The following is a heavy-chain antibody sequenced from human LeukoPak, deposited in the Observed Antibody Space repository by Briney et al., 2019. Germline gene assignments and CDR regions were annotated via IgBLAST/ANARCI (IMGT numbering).Heavy chain of an antibody. CDR3: AKDMGCSSTSCLIDY. D-gene: IGHD2-2*01. CDR2: ISGDGGST. J-gene: IGHJ4*02. CDR1: GFTFADYA. Sequence: PGGSLRLSCAASGFTFADYAMHWVRQAPGKGLEWVSLISGDGGSTYYADSVKGRFTIYRDNSKNSLYLQMNSLRTEDTALYYCAKDMGCSSTSCLIDYWGQGTLVTVSS. V-gene: IGHV3-43*02.